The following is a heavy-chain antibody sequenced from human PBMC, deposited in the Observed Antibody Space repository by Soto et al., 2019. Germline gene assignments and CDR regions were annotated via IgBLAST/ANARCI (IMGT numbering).Heavy chain of an antibody. Sequence: QVQLVQSGAEVKKPGASVKVSCKASGYTFTNYGISWVRQAPGQGLEWMGWINGYNGYTNYAQKFQGRVTMATDTSTSTADMEQGSLRPEDRGVYYGARDGHEEANVDPWGQGTLVTVSS. J-gene: IGHJ5*02. CDR2: INGYNGYT. CDR3: ARDGHEEANVDP. D-gene: IGHD5-12*01. V-gene: IGHV1-18*01. CDR1: GYTFTNYG.